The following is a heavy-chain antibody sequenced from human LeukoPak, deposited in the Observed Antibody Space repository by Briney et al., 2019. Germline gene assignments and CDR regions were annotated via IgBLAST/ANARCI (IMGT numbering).Heavy chain of an antibody. Sequence: SETLSLTCTVSGGSISSDYWSWIRQPPGKGLEWIGYIYYSGSTNYNPSLKSRVTISVDTSKNQFSLKLSSVTAADTAVYYCARSRSSWELYYFDYWGQGTLVTVSS. J-gene: IGHJ4*02. CDR2: IYYSGST. CDR3: ARSRSSWELYYFDY. V-gene: IGHV4-59*08. CDR1: GGSISSDY. D-gene: IGHD6-13*01.